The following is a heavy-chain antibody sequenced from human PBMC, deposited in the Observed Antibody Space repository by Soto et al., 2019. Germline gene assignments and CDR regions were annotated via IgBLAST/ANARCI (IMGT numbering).Heavy chain of an antibody. J-gene: IGHJ4*02. V-gene: IGHV3-33*01. Sequence: SLRLSCAASGFTFSSYGMHWVRHAPGKGLEWVAVIWYDGSNKYYADSVKGRFTISRDNSKNTLYLQMNSLRAEDTAVYYCARGDSSSPGGYYFDYWGQGTLVTVSS. CDR2: IWYDGSNK. CDR3: ARGDSSSPGGYYFDY. CDR1: GFTFSSYG. D-gene: IGHD6-6*01.